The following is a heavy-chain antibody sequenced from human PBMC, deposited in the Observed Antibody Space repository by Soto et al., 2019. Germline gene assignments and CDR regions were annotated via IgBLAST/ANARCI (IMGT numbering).Heavy chain of an antibody. J-gene: IGHJ6*02. D-gene: IGHD3-10*01. V-gene: IGHV1-2*04. CDR3: ARDYYYGVNYYYYGMDV. CDR2: INPNSGGT. Sequence: ASVKVSRKASGYTFTGYYMHWVRQAPGQGLEWMGWINPNSGGTNYAQKFQGWVTMTRDTSISTAYMELSRLRSDDTAVYYCARDYYYGVNYYYYGMDVWGQGTTVTVSS. CDR1: GYTFTGYY.